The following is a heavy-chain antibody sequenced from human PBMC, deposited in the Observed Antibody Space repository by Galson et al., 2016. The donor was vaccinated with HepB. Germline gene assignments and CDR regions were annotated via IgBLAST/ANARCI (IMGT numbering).Heavy chain of an antibody. CDR3: ARDLPLLG. Sequence: SLRLSCAASGFTFSSYGFHWVRQAPDKGLEWVAVIWHDGSKKYYADSVKGRFTFSRDDSKNTLYLQMSSLRAEDTAVYYCARDLPLLGWGQGTLVTVSS. J-gene: IGHJ4*02. CDR2: IWHDGSKK. D-gene: IGHD2-15*01. CDR1: GFTFSSYG. V-gene: IGHV3-33*01.